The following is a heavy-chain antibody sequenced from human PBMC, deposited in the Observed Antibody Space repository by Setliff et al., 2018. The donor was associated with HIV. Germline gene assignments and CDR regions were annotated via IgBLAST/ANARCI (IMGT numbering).Heavy chain of an antibody. CDR1: GYTFTSYA. Sequence: GASVKVSCKASGYTFTSYAMNWVRQAPGQGLEWMGWMNPNSANTGYAQKFQGRVTMTRNTSISTAYMELSSLRSDDTAVYYCARGAPSSGWYRADYWGQGTLVTVSS. CDR2: MNPNSANT. D-gene: IGHD6-19*01. CDR3: ARGAPSSGWYRADY. V-gene: IGHV1-8*02. J-gene: IGHJ4*02.